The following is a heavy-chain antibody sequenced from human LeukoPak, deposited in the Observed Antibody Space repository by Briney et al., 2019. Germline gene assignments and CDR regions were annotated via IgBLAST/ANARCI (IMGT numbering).Heavy chain of an antibody. D-gene: IGHD1-26*01. CDR2: IYYSGST. J-gene: IGHJ4*02. Sequence: SETLSLTCTVSGGSISSYYWSWIRQPPGKGLEWIGYIYYSGSTNYNPSLKSRVTISVDTSKNQFSLKLSSVTAADTAVYYCARLALGGSYYFVDYWGQGTLVTVSS. CDR3: ARLALGGSYYFVDY. V-gene: IGHV4-59*08. CDR1: GGSISSYY.